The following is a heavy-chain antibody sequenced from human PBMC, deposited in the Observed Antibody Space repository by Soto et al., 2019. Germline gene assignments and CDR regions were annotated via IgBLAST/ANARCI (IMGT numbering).Heavy chain of an antibody. Sequence: EVQLVESGGGLVKPGGSLRLSCAASGFTFSSYSMNWVRQAPGKGLEWVSSISSSSSYIYYADSVKGRFTISRDNDKNSLYLQMNSQRAEVRAVYYCAGGDYSHIWGQGNLVNVS. CDR3: AGGDYSHI. J-gene: IGHJ4*02. D-gene: IGHD4-4*01. CDR1: GFTFSSYS. CDR2: ISSSSSYI. V-gene: IGHV3-21*01.